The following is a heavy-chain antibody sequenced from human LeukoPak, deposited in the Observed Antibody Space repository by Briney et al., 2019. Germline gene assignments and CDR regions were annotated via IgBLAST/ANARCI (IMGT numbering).Heavy chain of an antibody. CDR1: GFTFSSYW. Sequence: GGSLRLSCAASGFTFSSYWMSWVRQAPGKGLEWVANIKQDGSEKYYVDSVKGRFTISRDNAENSLYLQMNSLRAEDTAVYYCARAGGDYVGYFDYWGQGTLVTVSS. CDR2: IKQDGSEK. V-gene: IGHV3-7*01. J-gene: IGHJ4*02. CDR3: ARAGGDYVGYFDY. D-gene: IGHD4-17*01.